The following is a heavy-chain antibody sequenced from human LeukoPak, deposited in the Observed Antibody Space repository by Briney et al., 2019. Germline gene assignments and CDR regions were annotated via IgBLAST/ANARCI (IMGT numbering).Heavy chain of an antibody. Sequence: SETLSLTCTVSGGSISSDYWSWIRQPPGKGLEWIGYIYYSGSTNYNPSLKSRVTISVDTSKNQFSLKLSSVAAADTAVYYCAGGGSGSDYWGQGTLVTVSS. V-gene: IGHV4-59*01. J-gene: IGHJ4*02. D-gene: IGHD3-10*01. CDR3: AGGGSGSDY. CDR1: GGSISSDY. CDR2: IYYSGST.